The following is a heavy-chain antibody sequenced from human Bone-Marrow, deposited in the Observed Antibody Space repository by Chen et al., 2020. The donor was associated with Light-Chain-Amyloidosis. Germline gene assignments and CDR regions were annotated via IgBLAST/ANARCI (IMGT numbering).Heavy chain of an antibody. CDR3: ASSAPDPSS. CDR1: GFTFSNYD. Sequence: EVQLVESGGGLVKPGGSLRLSCAASGFTFSNYDMNWVRQVPGKGLEWISAVTNSSSNIYYADSVRGRFTISRDNAKNSLYLQMNSLRAEATAMYYCASSAPDPSSWGQGTLVTVSS. J-gene: IGHJ5*02. CDR2: VTNSSSNI. V-gene: IGHV3-21*01.